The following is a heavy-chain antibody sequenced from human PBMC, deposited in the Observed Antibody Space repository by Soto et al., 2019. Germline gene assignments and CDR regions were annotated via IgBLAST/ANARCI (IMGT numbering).Heavy chain of an antibody. J-gene: IGHJ4*02. CDR1: GFTFKHNG. V-gene: IGHV3-30*18. D-gene: IGHD2-21*02. CDR2: ISFDGSDK. Sequence: QVQLVDSGGGVVQPGRSLRLSCAASGFTFKHNGMHWVRQAPGKGLEWAALISFDGSDKYYADSVKGRFTISRDNFKNTLFLEMNSLRVEDTAVYFCAKTLGGDSGGVFDYWGLGTLVTVSS. CDR3: AKTLGGDSGGVFDY.